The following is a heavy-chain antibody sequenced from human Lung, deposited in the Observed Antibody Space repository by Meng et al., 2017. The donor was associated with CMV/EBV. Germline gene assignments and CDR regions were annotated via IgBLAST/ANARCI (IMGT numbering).Heavy chain of an antibody. D-gene: IGHD2-8*01. J-gene: IGHJ3*02. CDR1: GYSISSGYY. CDR3: ARDGRYCTNGVCSYDAIDI. CDR2: IYHSGST. Sequence: SXTLSLXCTVSGYSISSGYYWGWIRQPPGKGLEWIGSIYHSGSTYYNPSLKSRVTISVDTSKNQFSLKLTSVTAADTAVYYCARDGRYCTNGVCSYDAIDIWXQETMVTVSS. V-gene: IGHV4-38-2*02.